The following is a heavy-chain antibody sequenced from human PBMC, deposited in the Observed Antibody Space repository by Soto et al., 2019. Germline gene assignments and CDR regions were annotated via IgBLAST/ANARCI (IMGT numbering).Heavy chain of an antibody. CDR2: IYYSGST. CDR3: ARVGWGYCSGGSCPGPTYYYYYMDV. CDR1: GGSISSYY. D-gene: IGHD2-15*01. Sequence: SETLSLTCTVSGGSISSYYWSWIRQPPGKGLEWIGYIYYSGSTNYNPSLKSRVTISVDTSKNQFSLKLSSVTAADTAVYYCARVGWGYCSGGSCPGPTYYYYYMDVWGKGTTVTVSS. J-gene: IGHJ6*03. V-gene: IGHV4-59*01.